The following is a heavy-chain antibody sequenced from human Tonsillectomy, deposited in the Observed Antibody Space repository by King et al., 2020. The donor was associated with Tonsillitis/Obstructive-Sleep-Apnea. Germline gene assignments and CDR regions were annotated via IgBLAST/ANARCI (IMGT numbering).Heavy chain of an antibody. V-gene: IGHV1-69*12. CDR3: ARGDRITIFGVASGDYYYMDV. J-gene: IGHJ6*03. CDR2: IIPIFGTA. D-gene: IGHD3-3*01. Sequence: QLVQSGAEVKKPGSSVKVSCKASGGTFSSYAISWVRQAPGQGLEWMGGIIPIFGTANYAQKFQGRVTITADESTSTAYMELSSLRSEDTAVYYYARGDRITIFGVASGDYYYMDVWGKGTTVTVSS. CDR1: GGTFSSYA.